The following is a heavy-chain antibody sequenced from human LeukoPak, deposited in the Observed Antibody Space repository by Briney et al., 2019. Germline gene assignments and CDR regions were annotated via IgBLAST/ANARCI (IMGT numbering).Heavy chain of an antibody. J-gene: IGHJ4*02. V-gene: IGHV4-39*01. CDR1: GASISSSNYY. CDR3: ARLRLVFLFGSSKTAPNYYFDS. D-gene: IGHD6-6*01. Sequence: PSETLSLTCTVSGASISSSNYYLSWIRQPPGKGLEYIGIIYYTGSTYYNSSLKSRVTISVDTSKDQFSLKLTSVTAADTAVYYCARLRLVFLFGSSKTAPNYYFDSWGQGTLVTVSS. CDR2: IYYTGST.